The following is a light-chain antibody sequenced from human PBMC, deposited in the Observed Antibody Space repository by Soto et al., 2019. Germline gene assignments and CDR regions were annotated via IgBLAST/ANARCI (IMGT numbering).Light chain of an antibody. J-gene: IGLJ2*01. CDR2: EVN. CDR1: TSDVGGYNY. CDR3: SSYAGSKNFIL. V-gene: IGLV2-8*01. Sequence: QSALTQPPSASGSPGQSVTISCTGTTSDVGGYNYVSWYQLHPDKVPKLIIYEVNKRPSGVPDRFSGSKSGSTASLTVSVLQAEDEADYFCSSYAGSKNFILFGGGTKLTVL.